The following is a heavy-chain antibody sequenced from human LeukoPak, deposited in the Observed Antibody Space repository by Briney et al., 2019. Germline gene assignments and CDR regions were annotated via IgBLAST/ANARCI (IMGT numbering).Heavy chain of an antibody. V-gene: IGHV3-11*04. CDR3: ARVGPLWFGELFTPLPYYYYYGMDV. CDR1: GVSISSSNYY. J-gene: IGHJ6*02. Sequence: LSLTCTVSGVSISSSNYYWGWIRQPPGKGLEWVSYISSSSSTIYYADSVKGRFTISRDNAKNSLYLQMNSLRDEDTAVYYCARVGPLWFGELFTPLPYYYYYGMDVWGQGTTVTVSS. CDR2: ISSSSSTI. D-gene: IGHD3-10*01.